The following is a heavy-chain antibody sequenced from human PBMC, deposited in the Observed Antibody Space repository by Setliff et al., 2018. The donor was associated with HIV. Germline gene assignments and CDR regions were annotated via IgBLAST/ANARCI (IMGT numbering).Heavy chain of an antibody. J-gene: IGHJ3*02. Sequence: LRLSCAASGFTFSSYTMSWVRQAPGKGLVWVSRITADGGGTNYADSVKGRFTISRDNAKNTVYLQMNSLRAEDTAVYYCTRVVGGNLYPSAFDIWAQGTMVTVSS. CDR3: TRVVGGNLYPSAFDI. V-gene: IGHV3-74*01. CDR1: GFTFSSYT. CDR2: ITADGGGT. D-gene: IGHD4-4*01.